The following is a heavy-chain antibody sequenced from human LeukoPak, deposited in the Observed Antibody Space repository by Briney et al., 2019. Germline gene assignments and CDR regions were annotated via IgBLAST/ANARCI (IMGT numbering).Heavy chain of an antibody. Sequence: SETLSLTCTVSGGSISSGSYYWSWIRQPAGKGLEWIGLIYTSGTNYNPSLKSRVTISVDTSKNQFSLKLTSVTAADTAVYYCARAGNYYDSSGYYYALFEYWGQGTLVIVSS. CDR2: IYTSGT. D-gene: IGHD3-22*01. CDR1: GGSISSGSYY. J-gene: IGHJ4*02. CDR3: ARAGNYYDSSGYYYALFEY. V-gene: IGHV4-61*02.